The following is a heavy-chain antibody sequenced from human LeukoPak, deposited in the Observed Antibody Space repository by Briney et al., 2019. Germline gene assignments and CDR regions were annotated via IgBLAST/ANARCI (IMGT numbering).Heavy chain of an antibody. V-gene: IGHV3-21*01. D-gene: IGHD2-2*01. CDR1: GFTFSSYS. J-gene: IGHJ4*02. CDR3: ARVGRGNVVAAAPW. Sequence: PGGSLRLSCAASGFTFSSYSMNWVRQAPGKGLEWVSSISSSSSYIYYADSVKGRFTISRDNAKNSLYLQMNSLRAEDTAVYYCARVGRGNVVAAAPWWGQGTLVTVSS. CDR2: ISSSSSYI.